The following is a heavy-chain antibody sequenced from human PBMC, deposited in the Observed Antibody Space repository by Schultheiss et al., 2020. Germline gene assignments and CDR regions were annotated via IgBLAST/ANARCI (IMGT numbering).Heavy chain of an antibody. J-gene: IGHJ6*02. CDR2: ISGSGGST. V-gene: IGHV3-23*01. D-gene: IGHD3-22*01. Sequence: GGSLRLSCAASGFTFSSYAMSWVRQAPGKGLEWVSAISGSGGSTYYADSVKGRFTISRDNSKNTLYLQMNSLRGEDTAVYYCAKGTDCYDSSGYLCFYGMDLWGQGTTVTVSS. CDR1: GFTFSSYA. CDR3: AKGTDCYDSSGYLCFYGMDL.